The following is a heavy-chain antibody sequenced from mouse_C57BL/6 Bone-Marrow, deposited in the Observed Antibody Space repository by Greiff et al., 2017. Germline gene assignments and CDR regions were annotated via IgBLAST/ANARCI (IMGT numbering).Heavy chain of an antibody. CDR1: GFTFSSYA. D-gene: IGHD1-1*01. V-gene: IGHV5-9-1*02. CDR3: TRDDYGSDYAMDY. Sequence: EVQRVESGEGLVKPGGSLKLSCAASGFTFSSYAMSWVRQTPEKRLEWVAYISSGCDYIYYADTVKGRFTISRANARNTLYLQMSSLKSEDTAMYYCTRDDYGSDYAMDYWGQGTSVTVSS. J-gene: IGHJ4*01. CDR2: ISSGCDYI.